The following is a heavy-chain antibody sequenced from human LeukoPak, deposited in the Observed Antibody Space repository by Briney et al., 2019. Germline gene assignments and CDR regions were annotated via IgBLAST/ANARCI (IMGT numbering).Heavy chain of an antibody. CDR2: IYYSGST. D-gene: IGHD3-22*01. J-gene: IGHJ6*02. V-gene: IGHV4-39*07. CDR3: ARGPDYYDSSGYYYYYGMDV. CDR1: GDSTSSDRYY. Sequence: PSETLSLTCTVSGDSTSSDRYYGGWVRQPPGKGLEWIGNIYYSGSTYYNPSLKSRVTISVDRSKNQFSLKLSSVTAADTAVYYCARGPDYYDSSGYYYYYGMDVWGQGTTVTVSS.